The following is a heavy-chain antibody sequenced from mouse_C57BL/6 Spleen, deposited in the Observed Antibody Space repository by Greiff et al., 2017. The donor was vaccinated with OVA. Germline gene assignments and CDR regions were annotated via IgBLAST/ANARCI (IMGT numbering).Heavy chain of an antibody. CDR3: ARWGLITTEQFDV. Sequence: VQLQQSGPELVKPGASVKMSCKASGYTFTDYNMHWVKQSHGKSLEWIGYINPNNGGTSYNQKFKGKATLTVNKSSSTAYMELRSLTSEDAAVYYCARWGLITTEQFDVWGTGTTVTVSS. J-gene: IGHJ1*03. V-gene: IGHV1-22*01. CDR1: GYTFTDYN. CDR2: INPNNGGT. D-gene: IGHD1-1*01.